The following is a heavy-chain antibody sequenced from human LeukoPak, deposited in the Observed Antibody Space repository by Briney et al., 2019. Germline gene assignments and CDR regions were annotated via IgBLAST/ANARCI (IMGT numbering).Heavy chain of an antibody. CDR3: ARGPVLDAFDI. CDR2: IYSGGST. J-gene: IGHJ3*02. D-gene: IGHD1-1*01. CDR1: GFTVSSNY. Sequence: GGSLRLSCAASGFTVSSNYMSWVRQAPGKGLEWVSVIYSGGSTYYADSAKGRFTISRDNSKNTLYLQMNSLRAEDTAVYYCARGPVLDAFDIWGQGTMVTVSS. V-gene: IGHV3-66*01.